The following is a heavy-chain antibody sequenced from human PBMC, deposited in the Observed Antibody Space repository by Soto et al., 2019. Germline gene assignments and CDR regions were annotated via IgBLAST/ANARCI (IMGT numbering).Heavy chain of an antibody. CDR2: ISAYNGNT. Sequence: GASVKVSCKASGYTFTSYGISWVRQAPGQGLEWMGWISAYNGNTNYAQKLQGRVTMTTDTSTSTAYMELRSLRSDDTAVYYCARGRRILERLPLDYGMDVWGQGTTVTGSS. J-gene: IGHJ6*02. V-gene: IGHV1-18*01. CDR1: GYTFTSYG. D-gene: IGHD3-3*01. CDR3: ARGRRILERLPLDYGMDV.